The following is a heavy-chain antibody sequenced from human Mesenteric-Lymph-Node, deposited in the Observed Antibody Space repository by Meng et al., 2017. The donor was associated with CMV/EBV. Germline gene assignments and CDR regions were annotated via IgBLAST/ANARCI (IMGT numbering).Heavy chain of an antibody. Sequence: FTWVRQSPGQRPQWVGGILPLSHTPIYAPNFEDRVTISADDSTSTAYMELSSLTSDDTAVYYCVRGFPYYDIFTQSTTYDDSQDWGQGTLVTVSS. D-gene: IGHD3-9*01. V-gene: IGHV1-69*01. J-gene: IGHJ1*01. CDR3: VRGFPYYDIFTQSTTYDDSQD. CDR2: ILPLSHTP.